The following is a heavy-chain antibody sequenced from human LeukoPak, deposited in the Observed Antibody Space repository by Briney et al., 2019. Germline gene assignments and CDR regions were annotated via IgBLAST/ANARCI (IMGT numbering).Heavy chain of an antibody. V-gene: IGHV4-38-2*02. Sequence: SETLSLTCAVSGFSISSGYYWGWIRQPPGKGLEYIGSIYRSGNTYYNPSLKSRVTISVDTSKNQFFLKLSSVTAADTAVYYCARDWVVTSYWYFDLWGRGTLVTVSS. J-gene: IGHJ2*01. D-gene: IGHD2-21*02. CDR1: GFSISSGYY. CDR2: IYRSGNT. CDR3: ARDWVVTSYWYFDL.